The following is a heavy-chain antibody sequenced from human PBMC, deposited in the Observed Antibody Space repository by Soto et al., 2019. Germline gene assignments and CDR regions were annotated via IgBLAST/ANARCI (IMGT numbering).Heavy chain of an antibody. CDR1: GFTFSSYA. J-gene: IGHJ6*02. V-gene: IGHV3-23*01. Sequence: EVQLLESGGGLVQPGGSLRLSCAASGFTFSSYAMSWVRQAPGKGLEWVSAISGSGGSTYYADSVKGRFTISRDNSKNTLYLQMNSLRAEDTAVYYCAKNQVGDGPVAGTEHYYYGMDVWGQGTTVTVSS. CDR2: ISGSGGST. D-gene: IGHD6-19*01. CDR3: AKNQVGDGPVAGTEHYYYGMDV.